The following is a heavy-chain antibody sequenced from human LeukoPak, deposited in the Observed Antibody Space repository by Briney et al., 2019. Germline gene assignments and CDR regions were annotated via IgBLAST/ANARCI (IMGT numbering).Heavy chain of an antibody. CDR2: ISGSGGST. CDR3: AKHNSGSCYSGSDY. J-gene: IGHJ4*02. V-gene: IGHV3-23*01. CDR1: GFTFSSYA. Sequence: QSGGSLRLSCAASGFTFSSYATSWVRQAPGKGLEWVSAISGSGGSTYYADSVKGRFTISRDNSKNTLYLQMNSLRAEDTAVYYCAKHNSGSCYSGSDYWGQGTLVTVSS. D-gene: IGHD2-21*01.